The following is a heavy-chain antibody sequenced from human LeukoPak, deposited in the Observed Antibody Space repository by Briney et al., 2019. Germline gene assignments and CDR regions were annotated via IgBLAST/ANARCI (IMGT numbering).Heavy chain of an antibody. Sequence: GGSLRLSSAASGFTFSSYGMHWVRQAPGKGLQWVAVISYDGTNKYYADPVKGRFTISRDHSKNTLYLQLNSLRPEDTALYYCARDGYCSSTGCSAYFFDSWGQGTLVTVSS. CDR1: GFTFSSYG. CDR2: ISYDGTNK. J-gene: IGHJ4*02. V-gene: IGHV3-30-3*01. CDR3: ARDGYCSSTGCSAYFFDS. D-gene: IGHD2-2*03.